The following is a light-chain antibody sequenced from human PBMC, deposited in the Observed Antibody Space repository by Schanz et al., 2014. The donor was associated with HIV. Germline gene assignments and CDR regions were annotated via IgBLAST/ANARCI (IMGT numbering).Light chain of an antibody. CDR2: ATY. CDR1: SSNIKMNA. V-gene: IGLV1-44*01. CDR3: AGWDDSLNVWV. J-gene: IGLJ3*02. Sequence: QSVLTQPPSASGTPGQRVTISCSGSSSNIKMNAVHWYQHLPGMGPKLLIYATYNRPSGVPDRFSGSGSDTSASLAISGLQSEDEADYYCAGWDDSLNVWVFGGGTKVTVL.